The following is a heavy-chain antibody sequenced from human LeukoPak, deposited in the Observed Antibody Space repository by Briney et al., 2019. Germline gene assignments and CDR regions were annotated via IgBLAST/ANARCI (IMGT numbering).Heavy chain of an antibody. CDR1: GSTFSRYW. D-gene: IGHD6-6*01. V-gene: IGHV3-23*01. Sequence: GGSLRLSCAASGSTFSRYWMHWVRQAPGKGLEWVSAITGSGGSTYYADSVKGRFTTSRDNSKNTLYLQMNSLRVEETAVYYCVKGSGGSRPYYFDYWGQGTLVTVSS. CDR3: VKGSGGSRPYYFDY. J-gene: IGHJ4*02. CDR2: ITGSGGST.